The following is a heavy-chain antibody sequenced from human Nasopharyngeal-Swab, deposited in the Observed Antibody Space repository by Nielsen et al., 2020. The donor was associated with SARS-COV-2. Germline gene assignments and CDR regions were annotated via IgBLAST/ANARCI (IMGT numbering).Heavy chain of an antibody. CDR2: IYYSGST. J-gene: IGHJ4*02. V-gene: IGHV4-39*01. Sequence: SETLSLTCTVSGGSISSSSYYRGWIRQPPGKGLAWIGSIYYSGSTYYNPSPKSRVTITVDTSKNQFSLKLSSVTAADTAVYYCASLYGRGSYWGQGTLVTVSS. D-gene: IGHD2-8*02. CDR1: GGSISSSSYY. CDR3: ASLYGRGSY.